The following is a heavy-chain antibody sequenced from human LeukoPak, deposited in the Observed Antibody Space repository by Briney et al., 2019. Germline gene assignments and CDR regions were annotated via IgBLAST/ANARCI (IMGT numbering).Heavy chain of an antibody. CDR2: IKSKSDAEIT. CDR3: ATDPAYCGGDCPAY. Sequence: GGSLRLSCAASGFTFSYAWMTWARQAPGKGLEWVGRIKSKSDAEITDYAAPVKGRFTISRDESKNTLYLQMNSLKTEDTAVYYSATDPAYCGGDCPAYWGQGTLVTVSS. CDR1: GFTFSYAW. D-gene: IGHD2-21*02. V-gene: IGHV3-15*01. J-gene: IGHJ4*02.